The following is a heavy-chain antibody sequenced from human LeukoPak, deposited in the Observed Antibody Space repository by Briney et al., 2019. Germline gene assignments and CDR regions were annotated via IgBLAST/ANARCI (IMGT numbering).Heavy chain of an antibody. CDR2: INHSGST. CDR3: AIGGYLRGGFDY. CDR1: GGSFSGYY. J-gene: IGHJ4*02. D-gene: IGHD5-18*01. V-gene: IGHV4-34*01. Sequence: SETLSLTCAVYGGSFSGYYWSWIRQPPGKGLEWIGEINHSGSTNYNPSLKSRVTISVDTSKNQFSLKLSSVTAADAAVYYCAIGGYLRGGFDYWGQGTLVTVSS.